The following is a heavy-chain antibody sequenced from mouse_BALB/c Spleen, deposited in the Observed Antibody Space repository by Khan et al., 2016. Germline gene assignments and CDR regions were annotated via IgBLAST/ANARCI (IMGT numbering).Heavy chain of an antibody. CDR3: WRDYGNYYAMDY. CDR2: IRSKSNNYAI. J-gene: IGHJ4*01. CDR1: GFTFNTNA. Sequence: EVQLVETGGGLVQPKGSLKLSCAVSGFTFNTNAMNWVRQAPGKGLEWVARIRSKSNNYAIYYADSVKDRFTISRDDSQSMLYLQMNNLKTEDTAMYYCWRDYGNYYAMDYWGQGTSVTVSS. V-gene: IGHV10S3*01. D-gene: IGHD2-1*01.